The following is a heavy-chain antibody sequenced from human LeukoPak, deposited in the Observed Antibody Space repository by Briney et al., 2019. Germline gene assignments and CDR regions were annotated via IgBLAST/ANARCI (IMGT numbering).Heavy chain of an antibody. J-gene: IGHJ6*03. CDR1: GFTFSDYY. D-gene: IGHD6-19*01. V-gene: IGHV3-11*01. CDR2: ISSSGSTI. CDR3: ARERESSGWYYYYYMDV. Sequence: GGSLRLSCAASGFTFSDYYITWIRQAPGKGLEWVSYISSSGSTIYYADSVKGRFTISRDNAKNSLYLQMNSLRAEDTAVYYCARERESSGWYYYYYMDVWGKGTTVTISS.